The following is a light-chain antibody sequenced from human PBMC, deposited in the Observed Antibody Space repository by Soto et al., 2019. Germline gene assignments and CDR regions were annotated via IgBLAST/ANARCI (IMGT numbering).Light chain of an antibody. J-gene: IGLJ1*01. Sequence: QSVLTQPASVSGSPGQSITISCTGTSSDVGSYNLVSWYQQHPGKAPKLMIYEGSKRPSGVSNRFSGSKSGNTASLTISGLQAEDEADYYCCSYAGNSLCVFGTGTKVTVL. V-gene: IGLV2-23*01. CDR3: CSYAGNSLCV. CDR2: EGS. CDR1: SSDVGSYNL.